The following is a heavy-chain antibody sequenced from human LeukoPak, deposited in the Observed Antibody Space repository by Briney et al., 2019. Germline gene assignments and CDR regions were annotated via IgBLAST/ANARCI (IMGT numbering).Heavy chain of an antibody. CDR3: ARAETAMAPFDY. CDR1: GGSISSYY. D-gene: IGHD5-18*01. V-gene: IGHV4-59*08. J-gene: IGHJ4*02. Sequence: SETLSLTCTVSGGSISSYYWSWIRQPPGKGLEWIGYIYYSGSTNYNPSLKSRVTISVDTSKNQFSLKLSSVTAADTAVYYCARAETAMAPFDYWGQGTLVTVSS. CDR2: IYYSGST.